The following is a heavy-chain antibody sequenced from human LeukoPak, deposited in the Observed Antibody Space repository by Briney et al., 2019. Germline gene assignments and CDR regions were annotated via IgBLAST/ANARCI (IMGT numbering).Heavy chain of an antibody. CDR1: GFTFSTYS. V-gene: IGHV3-48*01. J-gene: IGHJ4*02. D-gene: IGHD6-13*01. CDR2: ISSTGSTI. CDR3: VRDRRAAAGTSY. Sequence: PGGSLRLSCAASGFTFSTYSMNWVRQAPGKGLEWVSYISSTGSTIYYADSVKGRFTISRDNAKNSLYLQMSSLRAEDTALYYCVRDRRAAAGTSYWGQGTLVTVSS.